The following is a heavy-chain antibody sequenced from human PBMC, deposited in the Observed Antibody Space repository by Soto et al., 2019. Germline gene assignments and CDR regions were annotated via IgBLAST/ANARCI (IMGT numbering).Heavy chain of an antibody. Sequence: EGSLRRSCAASGSTLSSYCMSWVRQAPEKGLEWVANIKQDGSEKYYVDSGKGRFTISRDNAKNSRYLQMNSLRAEDTAVYDCARDCPAGSWFLYRSYYGMEVWGQETRFTASS. CDR3: ARDCPAGSWFLYRSYYGMEV. D-gene: IGHD3-3*01. CDR2: IKQDGSEK. CDR1: GSTLSSYC. J-gene: IGHJ6*02. V-gene: IGHV3-7*03.